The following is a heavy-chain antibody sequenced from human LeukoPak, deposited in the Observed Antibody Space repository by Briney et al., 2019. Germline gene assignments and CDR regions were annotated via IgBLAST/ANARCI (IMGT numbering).Heavy chain of an antibody. D-gene: IGHD4-23*01. J-gene: IGHJ6*02. Sequence: SETLSLTCTVSGGSISSYYWSWIQQPPGKGLEWIGYIYYSGSTNYNPSLKSRVTISVDTSKNQFSLKLSSVTAADTAVYYCATHYGGNYYYGMDVRGQGTTVTVSS. V-gene: IGHV4-59*08. CDR1: GGSISSYY. CDR2: IYYSGST. CDR3: ATHYGGNYYYGMDV.